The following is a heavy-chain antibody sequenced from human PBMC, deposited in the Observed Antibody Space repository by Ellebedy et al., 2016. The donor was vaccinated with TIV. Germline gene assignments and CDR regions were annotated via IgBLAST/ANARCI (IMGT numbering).Heavy chain of an antibody. D-gene: IGHD5/OR15-5a*01. V-gene: IGHV3-30*04. Sequence: PGGSLRLSCAASGFTFSTYPMNRVRQAPGKVLEWVALISYDGSNKYFADSVQGRFTISRDNSQKTLYLLINSLRGDDTAIYDCARALNTEDTVSTAPLDCWGQGTLVTVSS. CDR1: GFTFSTYP. CDR2: ISYDGSNK. CDR3: ARALNTEDTVSTAPLDC. J-gene: IGHJ4*02.